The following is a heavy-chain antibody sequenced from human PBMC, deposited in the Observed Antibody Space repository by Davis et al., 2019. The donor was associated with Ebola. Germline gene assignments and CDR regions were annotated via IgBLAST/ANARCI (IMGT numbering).Heavy chain of an antibody. CDR3: ARDIYDFWSGYYTYYFDY. D-gene: IGHD3-3*01. CDR1: GFTFSSYW. CDR2: INSDGSST. J-gene: IGHJ4*02. Sequence: GESLKISCAASGFTFSSYWMHWVRQAPGKGLVWVSRINSDGSSTSYADSVKGRFTISRDNAKNSLYLQMNSLRAEDTAVYYCARDIYDFWSGYYTYYFDYWGQGTLVTVSS. V-gene: IGHV3-74*01.